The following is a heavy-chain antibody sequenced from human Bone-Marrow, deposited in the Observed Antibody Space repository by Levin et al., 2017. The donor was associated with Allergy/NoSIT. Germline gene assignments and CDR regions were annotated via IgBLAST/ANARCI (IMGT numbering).Heavy chain of an antibody. CDR2: ISWDSVNI. CDR3: AKEKYYGSGSFFYYLGMDV. Sequence: GGSLRLSCAASGFTFDDYAMHWVRQAPGKGLEWVSSISWDSVNIGYAGSVKGRFTISRDNSKNSLFLQMNSLRAEDTALYYCAKEKYYGSGSFFYYLGMDVWGRGTTVSVSS. D-gene: IGHD3-10*01. CDR1: GFTFDDYA. V-gene: IGHV3-9*01. J-gene: IGHJ6*02.